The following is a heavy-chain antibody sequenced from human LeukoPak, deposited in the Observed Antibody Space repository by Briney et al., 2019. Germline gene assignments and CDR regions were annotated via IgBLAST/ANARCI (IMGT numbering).Heavy chain of an antibody. J-gene: IGHJ4*02. Sequence: QAGGSLRLSCAASGFTVSSNYMSWVRQAPGKGLEWVSVIYSGGSTCYADSVKGRFTISRDNSKNTLYLQMNSLRAEDTAVYYCARDASWYCDYWGQGTLVTVSS. V-gene: IGHV3-53*01. D-gene: IGHD2-15*01. CDR1: GFTVSSNY. CDR3: ARDASWYCDY. CDR2: IYSGGST.